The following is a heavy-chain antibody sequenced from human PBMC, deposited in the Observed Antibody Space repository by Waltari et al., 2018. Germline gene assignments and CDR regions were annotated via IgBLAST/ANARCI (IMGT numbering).Heavy chain of an antibody. CDR3: AREAGSGIDWYQDY. Sequence: QMQESGPGLVKPSETLSLMCSVSDFSISSGFYWGWLRQSPGKGLEWIGSISDSGTTSYKPSLQSRVTISIDTSKNQFSLKLGSVTAADTAVFYCAREAGSGIDWYQDYWGQGILVTGSS. CDR2: ISDSGTT. J-gene: IGHJ4*02. CDR1: DFSISSGFY. V-gene: IGHV4-38-2*02. D-gene: IGHD3-9*01.